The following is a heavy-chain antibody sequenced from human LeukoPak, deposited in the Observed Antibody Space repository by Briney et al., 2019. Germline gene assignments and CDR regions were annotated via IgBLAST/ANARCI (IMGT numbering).Heavy chain of an antibody. Sequence: SETLSLTCTVSGGSISSSSYYWGWLRQPPGKGLEWIGSIYHSGSTYYNPSLKSRVTIAVETSKNQFSLKLSSVTAADKAVYYCARSCRILDIMATNRARLGGNGFDIWGQGTMVTVSS. J-gene: IGHJ3*02. D-gene: IGHD5-12*01. CDR3: ARSCRILDIMATNRARLGGNGFDI. CDR2: IYHSGST. V-gene: IGHV4-39*07. CDR1: GGSISSSSYY.